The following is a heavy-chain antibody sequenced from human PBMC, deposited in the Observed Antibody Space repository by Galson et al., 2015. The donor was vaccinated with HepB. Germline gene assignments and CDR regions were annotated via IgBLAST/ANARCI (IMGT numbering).Heavy chain of an antibody. CDR3: AGDTGHHPPYYYYGMDV. D-gene: IGHD1-14*01. J-gene: IGHJ6*02. V-gene: IGHV3-21*01. CDR2: ISDGSSYI. Sequence: SLRLSCAASGFSFSTYSMNWVRQAPGKGLEWVSSISDGSSYIYYADSVKGRFTVSRDDAKNSLYLQMNSLRAEDTAVYYCAGDTGHHPPYYYYGMDVWGQGTTVTVSS. CDR1: GFSFSTYS.